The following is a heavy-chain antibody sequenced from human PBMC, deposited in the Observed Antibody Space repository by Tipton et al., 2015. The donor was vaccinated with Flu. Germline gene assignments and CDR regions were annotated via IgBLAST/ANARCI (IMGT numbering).Heavy chain of an antibody. CDR2: IYTSGST. V-gene: IGHV4-4*07. J-gene: IGHJ6*02. Sequence: TLSLTCTVSGGSISSYYWSWIRQPAGKGLEWIGRIYTSGSTNYNPSLKSRVTMSVDTSKNQFSLKLSSVTAADTAVYYCARDNVYCSGGSCDSHYYYGMDVWGQGTTVTVSS. CDR1: GGSISSYY. CDR3: ARDNVYCSGGSCDSHYYYGMDV. D-gene: IGHD2-15*01.